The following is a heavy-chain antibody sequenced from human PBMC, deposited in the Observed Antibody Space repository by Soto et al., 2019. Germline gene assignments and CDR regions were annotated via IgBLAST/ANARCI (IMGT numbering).Heavy chain of an antibody. J-gene: IGHJ5*02. CDR2: TNPNSGDT. CDR3: ARDRRIAVAGLNWFDP. V-gene: IGHV1-2*02. CDR1: GYTFTGYY. Sequence: GAAVKVSCKASGYTFTGYYMHWVRQAPGQGLEWMGWTNPNSGDTNYVQKFQGRVTMTRDTSISTAYMELSRLRSDDTAVYYCARDRRIAVAGLNWFDPWGQGTLVTVSS. D-gene: IGHD6-19*01.